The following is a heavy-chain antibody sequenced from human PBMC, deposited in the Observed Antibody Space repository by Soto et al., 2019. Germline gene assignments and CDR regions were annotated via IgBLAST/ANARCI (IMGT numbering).Heavy chain of an antibody. V-gene: IGHV4-39*01. CDR3: ARLEGLATISYYFDF. D-gene: IGHD3-9*01. Sequence: SDTLSLTCSVSGGSISSISYYWGWIRQPPGKGLEWIGSIYYSGSTYYNPSLKSRVTISIDKSKNQFSLKLSSLTAADTAVYYCARLEGLATISYYFDFWGQGAPVTVSS. CDR2: IYYSGST. CDR1: GGSISSISYY. J-gene: IGHJ4*02.